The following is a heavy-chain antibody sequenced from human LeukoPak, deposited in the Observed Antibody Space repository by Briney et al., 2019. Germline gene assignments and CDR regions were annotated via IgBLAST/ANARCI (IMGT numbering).Heavy chain of an antibody. CDR3: AKDIRAVVPAALDY. CDR2: ISSDSGTI. V-gene: IGHV3-48*01. J-gene: IGHJ4*02. Sequence: GGSLRLSCAASGFIFSSYAMNWVRQAPGKGLEWISYISSDSGTIYYADSMKGRFTISRDNARNSLYLQMNSLRAEDTALYYCAKDIRAVVPAALDYWGQGTLVTVSS. D-gene: IGHD2-2*01. CDR1: GFIFSSYA.